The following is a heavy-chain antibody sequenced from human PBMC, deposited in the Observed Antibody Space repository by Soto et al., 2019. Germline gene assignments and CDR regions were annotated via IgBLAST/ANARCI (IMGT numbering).Heavy chain of an antibody. D-gene: IGHD6-6*01. V-gene: IGHV3-74*01. Sequence: GGSLRLSCAASGFTLRSYWMHWVRQGPGKGLVWVSRISSDGSVTNYADSVRGRFTISRDNAKNTLYLQMNSLRVEDTAVYYCARYSSSDWDFDYWGQGTKVTVSS. CDR3: ARYSSSDWDFDY. CDR1: GFTLRSYW. J-gene: IGHJ4*02. CDR2: ISSDGSVT.